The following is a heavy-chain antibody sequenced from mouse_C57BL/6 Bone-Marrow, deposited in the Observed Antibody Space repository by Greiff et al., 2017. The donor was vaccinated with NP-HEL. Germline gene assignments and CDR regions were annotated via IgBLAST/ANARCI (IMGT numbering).Heavy chain of an antibody. CDR1: GYTFTSYW. Sequence: VQLQQPGAELVKPGASVKMSCKASGYTFTSYWITWVKQRPEQGLEWIGDIYPGSGSTNYNEKFKSKATLTVDTSSSTAYMQLSSLTSEDSAVYYCARERGRQLYDWGKGTTLTVSS. V-gene: IGHV1-55*01. J-gene: IGHJ2*01. CDR2: IYPGSGST. CDR3: ARERGRQLYD. D-gene: IGHD3-2*01.